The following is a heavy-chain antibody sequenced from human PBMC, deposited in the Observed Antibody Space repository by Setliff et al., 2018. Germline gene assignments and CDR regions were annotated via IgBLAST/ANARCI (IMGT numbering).Heavy chain of an antibody. Sequence: PSETLSLTCAVSGYSISSGYYWGWIRQPPGKGLEWIGSIYHSGSTYYNPSLKSRVTISVDTSKNQFSLKVFSVTAADTAVYYCARDRTAYSYGLDVWGQGTTVTVSS. CDR1: GYSISSGYY. CDR2: IYHSGST. V-gene: IGHV4-38-2*01. D-gene: IGHD5-18*01. J-gene: IGHJ6*02. CDR3: ARDRTAYSYGLDV.